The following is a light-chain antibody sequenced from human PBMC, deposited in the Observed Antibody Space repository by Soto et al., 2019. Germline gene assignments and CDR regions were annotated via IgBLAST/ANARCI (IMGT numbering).Light chain of an antibody. CDR1: QSVSTTY. V-gene: IGKV3-20*01. J-gene: IGKJ2*03. Sequence: EIVLTQSPGSLSLSPGEGATLSCRASQSVSTTYLAWYQLKPGQAARLVIYATSSRAAGIPDRFRGSGSGTEFTLTISSLEPEDVGVYFCQQYGNSPPYSFGQGTKLEIK. CDR3: QQYGNSPPYS. CDR2: ATS.